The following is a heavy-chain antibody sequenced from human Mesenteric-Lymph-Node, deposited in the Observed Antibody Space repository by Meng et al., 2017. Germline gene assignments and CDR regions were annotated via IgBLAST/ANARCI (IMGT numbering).Heavy chain of an antibody. Sequence: QVRPQVSGPGLVKPSQTLSLTCTVSGGSINSGDYYWSWIRQPPGKGLEWIGYIYYTGSTYYNPSLKSRVTISMDTSKNQFSLRLSSVTAADTVVYYCARNYYFDYWGQGTLVTVSS. CDR1: GGSINSGDYY. CDR2: IYYTGST. J-gene: IGHJ4*02. CDR3: ARNYYFDY. V-gene: IGHV4-30-4*01.